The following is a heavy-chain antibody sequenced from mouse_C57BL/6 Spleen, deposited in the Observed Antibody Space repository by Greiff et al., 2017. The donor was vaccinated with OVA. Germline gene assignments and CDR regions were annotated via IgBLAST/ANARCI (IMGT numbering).Heavy chain of an antibody. CDR3: ARGSEEGHAMDY. J-gene: IGHJ4*01. D-gene: IGHD3-3*01. Sequence: EVKLEESGPGMVKPSQSLSLTCTVTGYSITSGYVWHWIRHFPGNQLEWMGYISYSGSTNYNPSLKSRITITHDTSKNHFFLKLNSVTTEDTATYDSARGSEEGHAMDYWGQGTSVTVSS. V-gene: IGHV3-1*01. CDR2: ISYSGST. CDR1: GYSITSGYV.